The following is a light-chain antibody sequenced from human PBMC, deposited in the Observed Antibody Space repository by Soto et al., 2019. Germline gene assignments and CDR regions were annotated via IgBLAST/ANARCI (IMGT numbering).Light chain of an antibody. Sequence: EIVMTQSPATLSVSPGERATLSCRASQSVYNNLAWYQQKPGQAPRLLIYGASTRATGIPARFSGSGSGTEFTLTITRLEPEDSAVYYCQQYRTFGGGTKVDIK. CDR1: QSVYNN. CDR2: GAS. J-gene: IGKJ4*01. V-gene: IGKV3-15*01. CDR3: QQYRT.